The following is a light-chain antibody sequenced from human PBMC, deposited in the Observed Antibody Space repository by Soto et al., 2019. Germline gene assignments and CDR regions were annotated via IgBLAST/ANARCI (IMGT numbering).Light chain of an antibody. V-gene: IGLV1-40*01. Sequence: QSVLTQPPSVTGAPGQRVTISCTGSHSDIGAGYGVHWYQQFPHSAPKLLIYDTTNRPSGVPDRFSGSRSGTSASLAITGRQAEDEADYYCQSFDSSRLGLLFGGGTKLTVL. CDR2: DTT. J-gene: IGLJ2*01. CDR3: QSFDSSRLGLL. CDR1: HSDIGAGYG.